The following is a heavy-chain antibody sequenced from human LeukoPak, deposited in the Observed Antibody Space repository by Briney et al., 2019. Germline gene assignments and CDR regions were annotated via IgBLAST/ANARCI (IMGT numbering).Heavy chain of an antibody. CDR2: LSYDGIRK. CDR1: GFTFSAYG. Sequence: GGSLRHSCAASGFTFSAYGIHWVRQAPGKGLEWVAVLSYDGIRKYYSDSGKGRFTISRDNSKNTLYLQMNSLRAEDTAVYYCATYGSGTSSFDYWGQGTLVTVSS. V-gene: IGHV3-30*03. CDR3: ATYGSGTSSFDY. D-gene: IGHD3-10*01. J-gene: IGHJ4*02.